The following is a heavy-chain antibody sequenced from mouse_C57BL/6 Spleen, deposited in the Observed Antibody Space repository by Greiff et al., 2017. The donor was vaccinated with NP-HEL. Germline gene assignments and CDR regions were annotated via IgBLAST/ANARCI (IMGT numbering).Heavy chain of an antibody. J-gene: IGHJ4*01. CDR1: GYTFTSYW. CDR2: IYPGSGST. Sequence: VQLQQPGAELVKPGASVKMSCKASGYTFTSYWITWVKQRPGQGLEWIGDIYPGSGSTNYNEKFKSKATLTVDTSSSTAYMQLSSLTSEDSAVYYCARWDAILTYYAMDYWGQGTSVTVSS. CDR3: ARWDAILTYYAMDY. V-gene: IGHV1-55*01. D-gene: IGHD4-1*01.